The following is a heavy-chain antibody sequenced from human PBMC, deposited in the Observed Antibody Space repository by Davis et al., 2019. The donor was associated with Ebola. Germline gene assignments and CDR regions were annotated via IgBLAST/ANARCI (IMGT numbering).Heavy chain of an antibody. J-gene: IGHJ4*02. D-gene: IGHD1/OR15-1a*01. V-gene: IGHV4-59*01. CDR1: GDSISNYF. CDR3: ARGRHNWNTLDH. CDR2: FYYTGTT. Sequence: PGGSLRLSCNVSGDSISNYFWSWIRQPPGKEPEWIGYFYYTGTTSYKPSLEGRVTVSGDMSKNQFSLSLTSVTAADTAVYYCARGRHNWNTLDHWGPGTLVTVSS.